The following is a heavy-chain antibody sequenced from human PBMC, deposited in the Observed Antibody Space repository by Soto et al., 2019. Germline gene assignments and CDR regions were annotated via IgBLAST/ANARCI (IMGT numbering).Heavy chain of an antibody. CDR2: IYWDDDK. D-gene: IGHD4-17*01. Sequence: QITLKESGPTLVKPTQTLTLTCTFSGFSLSAHGVGVGWIRQPPGKALEWLALIYWDDDKRYSPTLKSRLTITKNTSKNQVVLTMTNMVPVHTATYFCAHSDYGDYFDYLGQGTMVTVSS. CDR3: AHSDYGDYFDY. CDR1: GFSLSAHGVG. J-gene: IGHJ4*02. V-gene: IGHV2-5*02.